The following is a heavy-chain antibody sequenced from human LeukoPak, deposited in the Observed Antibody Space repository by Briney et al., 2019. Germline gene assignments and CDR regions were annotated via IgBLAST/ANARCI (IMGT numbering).Heavy chain of an antibody. CDR3: AFWQRGFNAFDI. D-gene: IGHD1-26*01. J-gene: IGHJ3*02. Sequence: PSETLSLTCAVYGGPFSGYFWSWIRQPPAKGLEWIGEINHSGNTNHNPSLKSRVIISVDKSKNQFSLKLNSVTAADTAVYYCAFWQRGFNAFDIWGQGTVVTVSS. V-gene: IGHV4-34*01. CDR1: GGPFSGYF. CDR2: INHSGNT.